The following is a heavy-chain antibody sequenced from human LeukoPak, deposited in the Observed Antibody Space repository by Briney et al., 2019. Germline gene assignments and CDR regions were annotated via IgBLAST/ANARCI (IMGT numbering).Heavy chain of an antibody. Sequence: SETLSLTCTVSGGSISSGDYYWSWIRQPPGKGLEWIGYIYYSGSTYYNPSLKSRVTISVDTSKNQFSLKLSSATAADTAVYYCARVGIMITFGGDWGQGTLVTVSS. J-gene: IGHJ4*02. CDR2: IYYSGST. CDR3: ARVGIMITFGGD. CDR1: GGSISSGDYY. V-gene: IGHV4-30-4*01. D-gene: IGHD3-16*01.